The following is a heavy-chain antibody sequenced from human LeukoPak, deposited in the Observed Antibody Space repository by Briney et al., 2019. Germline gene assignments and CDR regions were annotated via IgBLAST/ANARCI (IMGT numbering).Heavy chain of an antibody. CDR2: IDWSSGDI. D-gene: IGHD3-22*01. V-gene: IGHV3-9*01. CDR1: GFTFDDYA. J-gene: IGHJ4*02. Sequence: PGRSLRLSCAASGFTFDDYAMHWVRLRPGKGPEWVSGIDWSSGDIAYAESVKGRFTISRDNAKNSLYLQMNSLRAEDTAVYYCARDPHPYYYDSSGYEDYWGQGTLVTVSS. CDR3: ARDPHPYYYDSSGYEDY.